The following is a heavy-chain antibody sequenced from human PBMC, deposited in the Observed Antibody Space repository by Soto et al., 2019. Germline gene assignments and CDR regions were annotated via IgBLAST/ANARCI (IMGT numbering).Heavy chain of an antibody. CDR3: ARDFSGCSESSGHTWFDP. D-gene: IGHD3-22*01. CDR2: IHDIGGS. J-gene: IGHJ5*02. V-gene: IGHV4-59*01. Sequence: SETLSLTCTVSGASISTYYWSWIRQPPGRALEWIGYIHDIGGSNYNPSPRSRVIISVDTSKNQFSLQLRSLTAADTAVYYCARDFSGCSESSGHTWFDPWGQGTLVTVS. CDR1: GASISTYY.